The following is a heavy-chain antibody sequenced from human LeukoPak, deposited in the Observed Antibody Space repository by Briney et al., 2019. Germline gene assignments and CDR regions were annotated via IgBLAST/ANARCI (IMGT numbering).Heavy chain of an antibody. J-gene: IGHJ4*02. CDR1: GGTFSSYA. D-gene: IGHD3-10*01. V-gene: IGHV1-69*13. CDR2: ISPIFGTA. CDR3: ARARVLSGSGSYYRPLEFDY. Sequence: SVKVSCKASGGTFSSYAISWVRQAPGQGLEWMGGISPIFGTANYAQKFQGRVTITADESTSTAYMELSSLRSEDTAVYYCARARVLSGSGSYYRPLEFDYWGQGTLVTVSS.